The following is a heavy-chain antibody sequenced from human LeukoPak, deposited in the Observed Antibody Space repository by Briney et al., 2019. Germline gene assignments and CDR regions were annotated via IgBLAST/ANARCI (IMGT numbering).Heavy chain of an antibody. J-gene: IGHJ4*02. CDR3: AKSIPYYYGSGSYEAPDY. CDR1: GFTFSSYG. V-gene: IGHV3-30*02. CDR2: IRYDGSNK. Sequence: GGSLRLSCAPSGFTFSSYGMHWVRQAPGKGREGGQFIRYDGSNKYYADSVKGRFTISRDNSKNTLYLQMNSLRAEDTAVYYCAKSIPYYYGSGSYEAPDYWGQGTLVTVSS. D-gene: IGHD3-10*01.